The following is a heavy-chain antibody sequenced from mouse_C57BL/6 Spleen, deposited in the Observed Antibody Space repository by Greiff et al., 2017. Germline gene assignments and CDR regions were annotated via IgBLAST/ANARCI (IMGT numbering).Heavy chain of an antibody. D-gene: IGHD1-1*01. Sequence: VQLQQSGPELVKPGASVKISCKASGYSFTGYYMNWVKQSPEKSLEWIGEINPSTGGTTYNQKFKAKATLTVDKSSSTAYMQLNSLTSEDSAVYYCARSLITTVVAPGAMDDWGQGTSVTVSS. J-gene: IGHJ4*01. V-gene: IGHV1-42*01. CDR3: ARSLITTVVAPGAMDD. CDR2: INPSTGGT. CDR1: GYSFTGYY.